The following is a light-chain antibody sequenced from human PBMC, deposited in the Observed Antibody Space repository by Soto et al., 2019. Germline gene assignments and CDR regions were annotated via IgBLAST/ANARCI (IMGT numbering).Light chain of an antibody. CDR3: QQRSNRPIT. Sequence: EMVGTKSPATRSFSPGERPTLSCRASQSVSSYLAWYQQKPGQAPRLLIYDASNRATGIPARFSGSGSGTGFTLTISSLEPEDFAVYYCQQRSNRPITFAQGTRLEIK. V-gene: IGKV3-11*01. J-gene: IGKJ5*01. CDR1: QSVSSY. CDR2: DAS.